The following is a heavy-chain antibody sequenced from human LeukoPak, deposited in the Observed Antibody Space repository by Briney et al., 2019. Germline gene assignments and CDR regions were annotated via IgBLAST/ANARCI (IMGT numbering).Heavy chain of an antibody. CDR1: GGTFSSYA. V-gene: IGHV1-69*05. Sequence: GASVKVSCKASGGTFSSYAISWVRQAPGQGLEWMGGIIPIFGTANYAQKFQGRVTITTDEFTSTAYMELSSLRSEDTAVYYCARAHIAAGIYYYYYMDVWGKGTTVTVSS. CDR3: ARAHIAAGIYYYYYMDV. D-gene: IGHD6-13*01. J-gene: IGHJ6*03. CDR2: IIPIFGTA.